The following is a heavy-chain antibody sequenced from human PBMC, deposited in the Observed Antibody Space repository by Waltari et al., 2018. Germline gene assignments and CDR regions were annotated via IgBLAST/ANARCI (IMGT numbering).Heavy chain of an antibody. CDR2: IYTSGST. CDR1: GGSISSGSYY. J-gene: IGHJ4*02. V-gene: IGHV4-61*09. CDR3: ARDRPYSGSYYDY. Sequence: QVQLQESGPGLVKPSQTLSLTCTVSGGSISSGSYYWSWIRQPAGKGLEWIGYIYTSGSTTSNTSLRSRVTISVDTSKNQFSLKLSSVTAADTAVYYCARDRPYSGSYYDYWGQGTLVTVSS. D-gene: IGHD1-26*01.